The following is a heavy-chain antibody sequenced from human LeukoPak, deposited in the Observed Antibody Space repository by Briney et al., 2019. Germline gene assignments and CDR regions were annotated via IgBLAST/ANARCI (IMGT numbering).Heavy chain of an antibody. CDR3: ASGQWLPSDAFDI. J-gene: IGHJ3*02. V-gene: IGHV3-48*03. D-gene: IGHD6-19*01. Sequence: PGGSLRLSCAASGFTFSSYEMNWVRQAPGKGLEWVSYISSSGSTIYYADSVKGRFTISRDNAKNSLYLQMNSLRAEDTAVYYCASGQWLPSDAFDIWGQGTMVTVSS. CDR2: ISSSGSTI. CDR1: GFTFSSYE.